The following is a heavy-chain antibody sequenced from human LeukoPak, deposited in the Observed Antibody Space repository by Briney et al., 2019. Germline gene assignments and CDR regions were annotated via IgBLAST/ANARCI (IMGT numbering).Heavy chain of an antibody. J-gene: IGHJ4*02. D-gene: IGHD4-17*01. Sequence: SETLSLTSAVSGVSFDDYYWSCVRQTPGKGLEWFGEINHSGYTNDSPSLKSRVTLSIDTSRKQFSLNLKSVTVADAGIYYCTRMTTGHDYWGQGTLVTVSS. CDR2: INHSGYT. V-gene: IGHV4-34*01. CDR1: GVSFDDYY. CDR3: TRMTTGHDY.